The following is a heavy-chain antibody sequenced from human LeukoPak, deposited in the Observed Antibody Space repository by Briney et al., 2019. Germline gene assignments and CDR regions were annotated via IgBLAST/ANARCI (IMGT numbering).Heavy chain of an antibody. J-gene: IGHJ5*02. CDR1: GDSVSSNSVT. V-gene: IGHV6-1*01. CDR2: TYYRSTWYN. CDR3: ARRLTQYDCFDP. Sequence: SQTLSLTCAISGDSVSSNSVTWNWIRQSPSRGPEWLGRTYYRSTWYNDYAVSVRGRITVNPDTSKNQFSLHLNSVTPEDTAVYYCARRLTQYDCFDPWGQGILVTVSS. D-gene: IGHD2-2*01.